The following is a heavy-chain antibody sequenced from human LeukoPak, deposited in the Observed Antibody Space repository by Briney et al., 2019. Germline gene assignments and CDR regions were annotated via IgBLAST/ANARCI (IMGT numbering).Heavy chain of an antibody. CDR2: ISGDGLGT. CDR1: EFTFGDYD. CDR3: AKGTYDSRGHFDY. D-gene: IGHD3-22*01. V-gene: IGHV3-23*01. Sequence: GGSLTLSCAASEFTFGDYDMSWVRQTLGKGLEWVSSISGDGLGTWYADSVKGRFTISRDNSKNTLYLQMNSLRAEDTAAYYCAKGTYDSRGHFDYWGQGTLVSVSS. J-gene: IGHJ4*02.